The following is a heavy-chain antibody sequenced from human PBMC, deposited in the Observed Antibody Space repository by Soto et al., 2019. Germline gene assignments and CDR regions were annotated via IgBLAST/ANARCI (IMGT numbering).Heavy chain of an antibody. CDR3: ARGVIAAAGNWFDP. CDR1: GWSFSGYY. D-gene: IGHD6-13*01. Sequence: PSETLSLTCAVYGWSFSGYYWSWIRQPPGKGLEWIGEINHSGSTNYNPSLKNRVTISVDTSKNQFSLKLSSVTAADTAVYYCARGVIAAAGNWFDPWGQGTLVTVSS. J-gene: IGHJ5*02. CDR2: INHSGST. V-gene: IGHV4-34*01.